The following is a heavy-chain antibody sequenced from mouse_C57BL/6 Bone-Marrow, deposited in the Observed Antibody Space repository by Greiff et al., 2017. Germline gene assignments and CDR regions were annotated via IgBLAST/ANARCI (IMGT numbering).Heavy chain of an antibody. CDR3: ARGRTYYSNRYYYAMDY. V-gene: IGHV1-4*01. CDR1: GYTFTSYT. D-gene: IGHD2-5*01. Sequence: QVQLQQSGAELARPGASVKMSCKASGYTFTSYTMHWVKQRPGQGLEWIGYINPSSGYTKYNQKFKDKATLTADKSSSTAYMQLSSLTSEDSAVYYCARGRTYYSNRYYYAMDYWGQGTSVTVSS. J-gene: IGHJ4*01. CDR2: INPSSGYT.